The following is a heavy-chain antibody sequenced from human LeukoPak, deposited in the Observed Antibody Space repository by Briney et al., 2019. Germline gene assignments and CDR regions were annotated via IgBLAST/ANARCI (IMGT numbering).Heavy chain of an antibody. CDR3: ARRGHRSSAWSTSLDS. Sequence: SETLSLTCTVSGGSISSYYWSWIRQPPGKGLEWIGYIYYSGSTNYNPSLKSRVTISVDTSKNQFSLKLSSVTAADTAVYYCARRGHRSSAWSTSLDSWGQGTLVTVSS. J-gene: IGHJ4*02. V-gene: IGHV4-59*08. D-gene: IGHD6-19*01. CDR1: GGSISSYY. CDR2: IYYSGST.